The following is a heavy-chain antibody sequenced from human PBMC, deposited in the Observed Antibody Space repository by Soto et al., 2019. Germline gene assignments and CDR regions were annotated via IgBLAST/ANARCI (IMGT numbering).Heavy chain of an antibody. V-gene: IGHV3-74*01. CDR2: IKSDGSDT. Sequence: GGPLRLSFTTSGVAFNIYWMHWVRQAPGKGLVWISRIKSDGSDTIYADSVKGRFTISRDNARNTLYLQMNSLRAEDTATYYCARDRNYHSDYLGQGTLVTVSS. CDR1: GVAFNIYW. CDR3: ARDRNYHSDY. D-gene: IGHD1-7*01. J-gene: IGHJ4*02.